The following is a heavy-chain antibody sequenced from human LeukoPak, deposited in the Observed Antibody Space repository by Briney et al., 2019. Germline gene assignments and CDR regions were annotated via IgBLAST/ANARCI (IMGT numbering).Heavy chain of an antibody. D-gene: IGHD2-2*01. Sequence: SVKVSCKASGGTFSSYAISWVRQAPGQGLEWMGRIIPTLGIANYAQKFQGRVTITADKSTSTAYMELSSLRSEDTAVYYCATTPSTDCSSTSCYGFDYWGQGTLVTVSS. CDR3: ATTPSTDCSSTSCYGFDY. CDR1: GGTFSSYA. J-gene: IGHJ4*02. CDR2: IIPTLGIA. V-gene: IGHV1-69*04.